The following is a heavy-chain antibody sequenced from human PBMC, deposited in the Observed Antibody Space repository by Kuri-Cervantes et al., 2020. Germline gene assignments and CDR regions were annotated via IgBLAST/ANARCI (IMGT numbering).Heavy chain of an antibody. Sequence: ASVKVSCKASGYTFTSYDINWVRQATGQGLEWMGWMNPNSGNTGYAQKFQGRVTMTRNTSISTAYMELSSLRSDDTAVYYCARAGSVMITFGGVVAYRFDCWGQGTLVTVSS. V-gene: IGHV1-8*01. J-gene: IGHJ4*02. CDR1: GYTFTSYD. CDR3: ARAGSVMITFGGVVAYRFDC. D-gene: IGHD3-16*02. CDR2: MNPNSGNT.